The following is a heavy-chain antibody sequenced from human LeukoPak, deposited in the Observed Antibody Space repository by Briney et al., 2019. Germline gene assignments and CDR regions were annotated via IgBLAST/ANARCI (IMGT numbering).Heavy chain of an antibody. D-gene: IGHD2-2*01. J-gene: IGHJ6*03. Sequence: PGGSLRLSCAASGFTFSGSAMHWVRQASGKGLEWVGRIRSKANSYATAYAASVKGRFTISRDDSKNTAYLQMNSLKTEDTAVYYCTRRIVEGYCSSTSCPNYYYYYYMDVWGKGTTVTVSS. CDR3: TRRIVEGYCSSTSCPNYYYYYYMDV. CDR1: GFTFSGSA. V-gene: IGHV3-73*01. CDR2: IRSKANSYAT.